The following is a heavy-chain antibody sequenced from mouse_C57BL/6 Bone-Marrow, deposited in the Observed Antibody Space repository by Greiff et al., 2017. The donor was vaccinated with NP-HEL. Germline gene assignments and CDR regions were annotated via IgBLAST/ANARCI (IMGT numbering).Heavy chain of an antibody. CDR1: GFTFSDFY. J-gene: IGHJ3*01. V-gene: IGHV7-1*01. CDR3: ARGVSEAWFAY. Sequence: EVKLVESGGGLVQSGRSLRLSCATSGFTFSDFYMEWVRQAPGKGLEWIAASRNKANDYTTEYSVSVKGRFIVSRDTSQSILYLQMNALRAEDTAIYYCARGVSEAWFAYWGQGTLVTVSA. CDR2: SRNKANDYTT.